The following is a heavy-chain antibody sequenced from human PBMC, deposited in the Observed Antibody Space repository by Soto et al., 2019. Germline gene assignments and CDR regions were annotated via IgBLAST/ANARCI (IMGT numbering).Heavy chain of an antibody. Sequence: SETLSLTCTVSGGSISSTISSYYWSWIRQAPGKGLEWLGYIHHTGSTKYNPSLKSRVSISIDTSKNQFSLQLSSVSAADTAVYYCVGERPYYGFDSWGQGTRVTVS. J-gene: IGHJ4*02. CDR3: VGERPYYGFDS. CDR1: GGSISSTISSYY. D-gene: IGHD3-22*01. CDR2: IHHTGST. V-gene: IGHV4-61*01.